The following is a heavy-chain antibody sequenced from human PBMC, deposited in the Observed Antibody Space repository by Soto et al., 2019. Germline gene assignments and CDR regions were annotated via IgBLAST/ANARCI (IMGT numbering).Heavy chain of an antibody. V-gene: IGHV3-21*01. D-gene: IGHD3-10*01. Sequence: GGSLRLSCAASGFTFSSYSMNWVRQAPGKGLEWVSSISSSSSYIYYADSVKGRFTISRDNAKNSLYLQMNSLRAEDTAVYYCARDHGSGSYYNRRFDYWGQGTLVTVSS. CDR3: ARDHGSGSYYNRRFDY. J-gene: IGHJ4*02. CDR2: ISSSSSYI. CDR1: GFTFSSYS.